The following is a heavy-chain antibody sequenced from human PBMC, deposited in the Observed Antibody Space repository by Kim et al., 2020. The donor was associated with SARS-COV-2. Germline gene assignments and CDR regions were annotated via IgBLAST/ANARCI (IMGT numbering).Heavy chain of an antibody. J-gene: IGHJ4*01. V-gene: IGHV3-30*04. CDR2: ISYDGSNK. D-gene: IGHD2-15*01. CDR1: GFTFSSYA. Sequence: GGSLRLSCAASGFTFSSYAMHWVRQAPGKGLEWVAVISYDGSNKYYADSVKGRFTISRDNSKNTLYLQMNSLRAEDTAVYYCARDLRDIVVVVAATLDY. CDR3: ARDLRDIVVVVAATLDY.